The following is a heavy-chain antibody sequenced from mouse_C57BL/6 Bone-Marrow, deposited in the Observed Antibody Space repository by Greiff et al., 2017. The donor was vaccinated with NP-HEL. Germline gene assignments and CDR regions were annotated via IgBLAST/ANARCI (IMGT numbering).Heavy chain of an antibody. CDR2: INPNNGGT. J-gene: IGHJ3*01. CDR3: ARESPRYYYALRAGFAY. CDR1: GYTFTDYN. D-gene: IGHD1-1*01. Sequence: EVQLQQSGPELVKPGASVKMSCKASGYTFTDYNMHWVKQSHGKSLEWIGYINPNNGGTSYNQKFKGKATLTVNKSSSTAYMELRSLTSEDSAVYYCARESPRYYYALRAGFAYWGQGTLVTVSA. V-gene: IGHV1-22*01.